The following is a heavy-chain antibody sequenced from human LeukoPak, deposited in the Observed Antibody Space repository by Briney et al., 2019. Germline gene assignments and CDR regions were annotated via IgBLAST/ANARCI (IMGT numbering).Heavy chain of an antibody. J-gene: IGHJ6*02. CDR3: ARAFTVTTVNNYYYGMDV. CDR1: GGTFSTYT. V-gene: IGHV1-2*04. CDR2: INPNSGGT. D-gene: IGHD4-17*01. Sequence: ASVKVSCKASGGTFSTYTISWVRQAPGQGLEWMGWINPNSGGTNYAQKFQGWVTMTRDTSISTAYMELSRLRSDDTAVYYCARAFTVTTVNNYYYGMDVWAKGPRSPSP.